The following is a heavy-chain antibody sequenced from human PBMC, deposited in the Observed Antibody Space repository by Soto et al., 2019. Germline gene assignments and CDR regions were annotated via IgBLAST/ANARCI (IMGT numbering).Heavy chain of an antibody. CDR1: GYTLTELS. J-gene: IGHJ4*02. CDR2: FDPEDGET. CDR3: AADIVVVPAATTGGDY. V-gene: IGHV1-24*01. D-gene: IGHD2-2*01. Sequence: GASVKVSCKVSGYTLTELSMHWVRQAPGKGLEWMGGFDPEDGETIYAQKFQGRVTMTEDTSTDTAYMELSSLRSEDTAVYYCAADIVVVPAATTGGDYWGQGTLVTVSS.